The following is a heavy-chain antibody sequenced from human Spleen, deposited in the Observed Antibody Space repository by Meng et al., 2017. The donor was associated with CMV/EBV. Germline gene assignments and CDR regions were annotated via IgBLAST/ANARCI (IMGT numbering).Heavy chain of an antibody. D-gene: IGHD3-22*01. J-gene: IGHJ4*02. V-gene: IGHV1-2*02. CDR1: GYTFSGYY. Sequence: ASVKVSCKASGYTFSGYYMHWVRQAPGQGLEWMGWISLNSGGTNYAQKFQDRVTLTRDTSIRTAYMELSRLRSDDTAVYYCARGPYYEPTYWGQGTLVTVSS. CDR3: ARGPYYEPTY. CDR2: ISLNSGGT.